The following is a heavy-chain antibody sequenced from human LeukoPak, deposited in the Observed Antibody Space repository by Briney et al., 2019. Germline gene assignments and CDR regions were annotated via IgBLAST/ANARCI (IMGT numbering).Heavy chain of an antibody. D-gene: IGHD6-19*01. V-gene: IGHV3-7*01. Sequence: PGGSLRLSCAASGFTFSSYWMSWVRQAPGKGLEWVANIKQDGSEKYYVDSVKGRFTISRDNAKNSLYLQMNSLRAEDTAVYYCAASRGSGWYYFDYWGQGTTVTVSS. CDR3: AASRGSGWYYFDY. CDR1: GFTFSSYW. J-gene: IGHJ4*03. CDR2: IKQDGSEK.